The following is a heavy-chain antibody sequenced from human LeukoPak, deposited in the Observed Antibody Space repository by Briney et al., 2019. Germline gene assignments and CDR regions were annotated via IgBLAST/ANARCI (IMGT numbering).Heavy chain of an antibody. D-gene: IGHD5-18*01. V-gene: IGHV4-34*01. J-gene: IGHJ4*02. CDR3: ARLAYSYGYRTFDY. Sequence: SETLSLTCAVYGGSFSGYYWSWIRQPPGKGLEWIGEINHSGSTNYNPSLTSRVTISVDTSKNQFSLKLSSVTAADTAVYYCARLAYSYGYRTFDYWGQGTLVTVSS. CDR1: GGSFSGYY. CDR2: INHSGST.